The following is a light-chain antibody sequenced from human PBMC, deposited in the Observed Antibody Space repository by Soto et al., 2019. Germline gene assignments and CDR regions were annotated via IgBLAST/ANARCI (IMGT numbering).Light chain of an antibody. V-gene: IGKV3-15*01. CDR3: QQYNNWPHT. Sequence: EIVMTQSPATLSVSPGERATLSCRASQSVSSNLAWYQQKPGQAPRLLIYGASTRATGIPARFSGSGSGTEFTLTISILQSEDFAVYYCQQYNNWPHTFGQGTKVEIK. CDR1: QSVSSN. CDR2: GAS. J-gene: IGKJ1*01.